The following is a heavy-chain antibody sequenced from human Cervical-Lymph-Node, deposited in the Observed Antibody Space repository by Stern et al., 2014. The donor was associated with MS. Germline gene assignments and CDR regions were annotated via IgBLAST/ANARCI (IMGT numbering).Heavy chain of an antibody. Sequence: QVQLVESGAEVKKPGASVKVSCEASGGTFTISWVRQAPRQALEWMGGLVPICGTACNSQNFQGRVTITADESTTTAYMELSSLRSDDTAVYYCARESRGGPLYAMDVWGQGTTVTVSS. CDR2: LVPICGTA. CDR3: ARESRGGPLYAMDV. J-gene: IGHJ6*02. V-gene: IGHV1-69*01. CDR1: GGTFT. D-gene: IGHD3-16*01.